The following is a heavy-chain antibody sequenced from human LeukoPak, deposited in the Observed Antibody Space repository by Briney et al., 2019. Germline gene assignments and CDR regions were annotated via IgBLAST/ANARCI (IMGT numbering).Heavy chain of an antibody. CDR2: IKQDGGQI. J-gene: IGHJ4*02. V-gene: IGHV3-7*03. Sequence: GGSLRLSCAASEFTFSSYWMSWVRQAPGKGLEWVANIKQDGGQIYYLESVKGRFTVSRDNAKNSLYLQMNSLRAEDTAVYYCARVGYTSGWYRNWGQGTLVTVSS. CDR1: EFTFSSYW. D-gene: IGHD6-19*01. CDR3: ARVGYTSGWYRN.